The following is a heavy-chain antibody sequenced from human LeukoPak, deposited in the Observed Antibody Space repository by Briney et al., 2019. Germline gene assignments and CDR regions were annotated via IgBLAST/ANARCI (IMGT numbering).Heavy chain of an antibody. CDR3: ARQSSGFFSSDY. D-gene: IGHD6-25*01. Sequence: ASVKVSCKASGYSFTGYYMHWVRQAPGQGLEWMGWINPNSGGTNYAQNFQGRVTMTRDPSISTAYMELSRLRSDDTAVYFCARQSSGFFSSDYWGQGTLVTVSS. CDR2: INPNSGGT. V-gene: IGHV1-2*02. J-gene: IGHJ4*02. CDR1: GYSFTGYY.